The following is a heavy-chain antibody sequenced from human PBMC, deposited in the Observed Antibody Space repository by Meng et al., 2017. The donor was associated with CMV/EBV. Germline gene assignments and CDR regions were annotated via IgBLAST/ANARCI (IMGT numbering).Heavy chain of an antibody. CDR1: GGSFSGYY. D-gene: IGHD2-8*01. Sequence: SETLSLTCAAYGGSFSGYYWSWIRQPPGKGLEWMGEINHSGSTNYNPSLKSRVTILVDTSRNQFSLKLSSVTAADTAVYYCAALYSGCCYYYYYYCGMDVWGQGTTVTVSS. V-gene: IGHV4-34*01. J-gene: IGHJ6*02. CDR2: INHSGST. CDR3: AALYSGCCYYYYYYCGMDV.